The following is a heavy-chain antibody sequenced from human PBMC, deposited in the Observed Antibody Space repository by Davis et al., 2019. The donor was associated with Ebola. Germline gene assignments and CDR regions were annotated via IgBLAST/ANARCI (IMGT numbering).Heavy chain of an antibody. CDR3: ARLGVYQLLYYYYMDV. Sequence: GESLKISCKGSGYSFTGNWIGWVRQMPGKGLEWMGIIYPGDSDTRYTPSFQGQATISADESINTAYLQWSSLKASDTAMYYCARLGVYQLLYYYYMDVWGKGTTVTVSS. CDR1: GYSFTGNW. D-gene: IGHD2-2*01. J-gene: IGHJ6*03. CDR2: IYPGDSDT. V-gene: IGHV5-51*01.